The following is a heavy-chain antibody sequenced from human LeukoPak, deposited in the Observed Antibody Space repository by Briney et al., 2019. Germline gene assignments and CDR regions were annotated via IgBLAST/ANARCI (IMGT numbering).Heavy chain of an antibody. Sequence: PETLSLTCIVSGGSISSSDYYWGWVRQPPGKGLEWIGSIYFSLTTYYNPSLKSRVTISVDTSNNQYSLKLSSVTAAATAVYYGARDRPQWPNIDYWGQGTLVTVSS. V-gene: IGHV4-39*07. CDR2: IYFSLTT. D-gene: IGHD6-19*01. J-gene: IGHJ4*02. CDR3: ARDRPQWPNIDY. CDR1: GGSISSSDYY.